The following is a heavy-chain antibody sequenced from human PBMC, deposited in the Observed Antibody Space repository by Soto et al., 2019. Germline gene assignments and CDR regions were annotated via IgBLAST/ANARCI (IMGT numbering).Heavy chain of an antibody. CDR3: ARAVVAEIDGQDAFDI. CDR1: GYTFTSYD. D-gene: IGHD2-15*01. V-gene: IGHV1-69*04. CDR2: MNPNRGKT. J-gene: IGHJ3*02. Sequence: GASVKVSCKASGYTFTSYDINWVRQATGQGLEWMGRMNPNRGKTNYAQKFQGRVTITADKSTSTAYMELSSLRSEDTAVYYCARAVVAEIDGQDAFDIWGQGTMVTVSS.